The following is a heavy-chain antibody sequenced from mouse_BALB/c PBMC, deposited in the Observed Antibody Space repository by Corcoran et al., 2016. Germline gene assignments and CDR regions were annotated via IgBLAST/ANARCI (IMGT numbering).Heavy chain of an antibody. J-gene: IGHJ4*01. CDR3: ARDDSGAMDY. V-gene: IGHV3-6*02. CDR2: ISYDGSN. Sequence: DVQLQESGPGLVKPSQSLSLTCSVTGYSITSGYYWNWIRQFPGNKLEWMGYISYDGSNNYNPSLKNRISITRDTSKNQFFLKLNSVTTEDTATYYGARDDSGAMDYWGQGTSVTVSS. CDR1: GYSITSGYY. D-gene: IGHD1-3*01.